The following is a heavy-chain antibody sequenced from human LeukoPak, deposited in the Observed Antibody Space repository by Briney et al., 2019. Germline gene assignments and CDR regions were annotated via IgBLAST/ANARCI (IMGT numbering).Heavy chain of an antibody. V-gene: IGHV2-5*08. J-gene: IGHJ4*02. CDR3: AQTVAGFFDY. CDR2: IYWDDDK. CDR1: GGSISSYYW. D-gene: IGHD6-19*01. Sequence: TLSLTCTVSGGSISSYYWSWIRQPPGKGLEWIALIYWDDDKRYSPSLKSRLTITKDTSKNQVVLTMTNMDPVDTATYYCAQTVAGFFDYWGQGTLVTVSS.